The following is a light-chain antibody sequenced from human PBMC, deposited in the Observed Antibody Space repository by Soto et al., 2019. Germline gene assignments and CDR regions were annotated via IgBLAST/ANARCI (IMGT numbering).Light chain of an antibody. CDR3: HQYDEWPLT. V-gene: IGKV3-15*01. Sequence: EKVMTQSPATLSVSPGERATLSCRASQNVKTRLAWYQQKPGQAPRLLIYDAFTRATGIPARFSGSASGTEFSLTISSLQSEDFAVYYCHQYDEWPLTFGGGTKVEIK. CDR2: DAF. CDR1: QNVKTR. J-gene: IGKJ4*01.